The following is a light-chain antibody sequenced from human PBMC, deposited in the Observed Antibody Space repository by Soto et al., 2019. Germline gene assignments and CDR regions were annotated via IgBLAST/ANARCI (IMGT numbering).Light chain of an antibody. Sequence: DIQLTQSPSFLSASVGDRVTLTCRASQGISNYLVWYQQKPGKAPKLLIYDASTLQSGVPSRFSGSGSGTEFTLTISSLQPEDFATYYCQQLNSYPRTFGQGTKVEIK. CDR2: DAS. CDR3: QQLNSYPRT. V-gene: IGKV1-9*01. CDR1: QGISNY. J-gene: IGKJ1*01.